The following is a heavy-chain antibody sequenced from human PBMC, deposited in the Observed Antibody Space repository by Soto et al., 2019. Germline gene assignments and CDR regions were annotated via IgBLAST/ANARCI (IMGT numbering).Heavy chain of an antibody. CDR3: ARGPREWLRTPFDY. CDR1: GFTFSSYG. Sequence: QVQLVESGGGVVQPGRSLRLSCAASGFTFSSYGMHWVRQAPGKGLEWVAVIWYDGSNKYYADSVKGRITISRDNSKNTLYLQRNSLRAEDTAVYYWARGPREWLRTPFDYWGQGTLVTVSS. V-gene: IGHV3-33*01. D-gene: IGHD5-12*01. J-gene: IGHJ4*02. CDR2: IWYDGSNK.